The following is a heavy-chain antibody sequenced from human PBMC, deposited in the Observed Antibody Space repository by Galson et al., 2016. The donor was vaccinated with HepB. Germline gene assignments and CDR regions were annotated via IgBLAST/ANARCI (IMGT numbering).Heavy chain of an antibody. J-gene: IGHJ4*02. CDR3: ARRTMLRGLREAYFDY. V-gene: IGHV5-51*01. CDR1: GYTFTDYW. Sequence: KVSCKGFGYTFTDYWIAWVRQMPGKGLEWMGIVYPGDSDTKYSPSFQGQVTISADKSINTAYLQWSSLKASDTAMYYCARRTMLRGLREAYFDYWGQGILVTVSS. CDR2: VYPGDSDT. D-gene: IGHD3-10*01.